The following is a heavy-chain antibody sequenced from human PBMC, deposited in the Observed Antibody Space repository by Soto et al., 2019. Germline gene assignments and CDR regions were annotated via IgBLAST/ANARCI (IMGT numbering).Heavy chain of an antibody. V-gene: IGHV3-30*03. CDR1: GFTFSIYG. CDR2: ISFDGSEK. CDR3: ASDRRLYYCDAFEI. Sequence: QVQLVESGGGVVQPGRSLRLSCAASGFTFSIYGMHWVRHAPGKGLEWVAMISFDGSEKYYTDSVKGRFHITRDSSKNTMYLQMDSRRVEDTAMYYSASDRRLYYCDAFEIWGQGTTVTVSS. D-gene: IGHD1-26*01. J-gene: IGHJ3*02.